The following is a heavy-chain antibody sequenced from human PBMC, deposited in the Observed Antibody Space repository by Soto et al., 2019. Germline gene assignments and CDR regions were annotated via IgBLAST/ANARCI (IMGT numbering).Heavy chain of an antibody. Sequence: QVQLVQSGAEVKKPGASVKVSCKASGYTFTSYGISWVRQAPGQGLEWMGWISAYNGNTNYAQKLQGRVTMTTDTSTSTAYMELRSLRSDDTAVNYCATYGGGYCSGGSCSSFDYWGQGTLVTVSS. V-gene: IGHV1-18*01. CDR2: ISAYNGNT. D-gene: IGHD2-15*01. J-gene: IGHJ4*02. CDR3: ATYGGGYCSGGSCSSFDY. CDR1: GYTFTSYG.